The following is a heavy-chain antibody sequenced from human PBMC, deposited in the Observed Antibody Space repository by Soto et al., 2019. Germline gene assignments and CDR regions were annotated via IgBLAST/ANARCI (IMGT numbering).Heavy chain of an antibody. CDR3: AGDTAMGTAQGY. J-gene: IGHJ4*02. V-gene: IGHV3-30*03. D-gene: IGHD5-18*01. Sequence: GSLRLSCAASGFTFRSYGMHWVRQAPGKGLEWVAVISYDGSNKYYADSVKGRFTISRDNSKNTLYLQMNSLRAEDTAVYYCAGDTAMGTAQGYWGXGT. CDR1: GFTFRSYG. CDR2: ISYDGSNK.